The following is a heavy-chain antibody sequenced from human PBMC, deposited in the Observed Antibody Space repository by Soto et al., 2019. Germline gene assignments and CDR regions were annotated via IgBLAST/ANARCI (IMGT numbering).Heavy chain of an antibody. Sequence: PSETLSLTCTVSGGSISNGGYYWNWVRQHPGKGLEWIGYIHYSGSTWYNPSLESRVTISVDTSKDQFSLKLRSVTAADTAVYYCAGVRGSGSYAAYYFDSWGQGTLVTVSS. J-gene: IGHJ4*01. V-gene: IGHV4-31*03. CDR3: AGVRGSGSYAAYYFDS. CDR2: IHYSGST. CDR1: GGSISNGGYY. D-gene: IGHD3-10*01.